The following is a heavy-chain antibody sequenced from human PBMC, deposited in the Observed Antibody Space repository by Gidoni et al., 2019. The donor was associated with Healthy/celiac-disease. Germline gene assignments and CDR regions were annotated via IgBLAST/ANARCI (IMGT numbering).Heavy chain of an antibody. CDR1: GVTFRSYA. Sequence: EVQLLESGGGLVQPGGSLRLSCAASGVTFRSYAMSGVRQAPGKGLEWVAAISGSGGSTYHAASVKGRFTISRDNTKNTLYLQMNRLRAEATAVYYCAITPYTSGWGGVDAFDIWGQGTMVTVSS. V-gene: IGHV3-23*01. CDR3: AITPYTSGWGGVDAFDI. D-gene: IGHD6-19*01. J-gene: IGHJ3*02. CDR2: ISGSGGST.